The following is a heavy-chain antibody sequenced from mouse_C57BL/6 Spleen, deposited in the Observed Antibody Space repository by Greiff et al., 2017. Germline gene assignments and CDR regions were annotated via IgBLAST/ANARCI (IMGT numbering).Heavy chain of an antibody. Sequence: EVKVVESGEGLVKPGGSLKLSCAASGFTFSSYAMSWVRQTPEKRLEWVAYISSGGDYIYYADTVKGRFTISRDNARNTLYLQMSSLKSEDTAMFYCTRDGAHYYGSSAYYAMDYWGQGTSVTVSS. CDR2: ISSGGDYI. D-gene: IGHD1-1*01. CDR1: GFTFSSYA. V-gene: IGHV5-9-1*02. CDR3: TRDGAHYYGSSAYYAMDY. J-gene: IGHJ4*01.